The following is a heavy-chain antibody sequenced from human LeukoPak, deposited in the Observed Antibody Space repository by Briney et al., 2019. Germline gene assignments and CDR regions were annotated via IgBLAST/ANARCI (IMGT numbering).Heavy chain of an antibody. CDR1: GFTFSSCE. Sequence: GGSLRLSCAASGFTFSSCEMNWVRQAPGKGLEWVSSISSGSSYIYYADSVKGRFTISRDNAKNSLYLQMNSLRAEDTAVYYCARDYQSTAIDFWDQGTLVTVSS. D-gene: IGHD5-18*01. V-gene: IGHV3-21*01. CDR2: ISSGSSYI. J-gene: IGHJ4*02. CDR3: ARDYQSTAIDF.